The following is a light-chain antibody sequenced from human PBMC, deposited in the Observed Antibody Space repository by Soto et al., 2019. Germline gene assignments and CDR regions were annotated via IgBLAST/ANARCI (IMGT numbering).Light chain of an antibody. CDR1: QGLVYSDGNIN. J-gene: IGKJ2*01. Sequence: EVVMTQSPLSLPVTLGQPASISCKSTQGLVYSDGNINLNWFHQRPGQSPRRLIHKISDRDSGVPDRFSGSGSGTDFTLEISRVEAEDVGIYYCMQGTHWPFTFGQGTKLEIK. V-gene: IGKV2-30*01. CDR2: KIS. CDR3: MQGTHWPFT.